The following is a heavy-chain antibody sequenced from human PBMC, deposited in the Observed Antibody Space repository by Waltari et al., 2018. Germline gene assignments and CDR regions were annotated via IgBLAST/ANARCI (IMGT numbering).Heavy chain of an antibody. V-gene: IGHV3-48*01. Sequence: EVQLVESGGGLVQPGGSQRLSCAASGFTFSSYNMNWVRQAPGKGLEWVSYISSSTSIIHNADSVKGRFTISRDNAKNSLSLQMNSLRAEDTAVYFCARVARDAFDIWGQGTMVTVSS. CDR1: GFTFSSYN. CDR3: ARVARDAFDI. J-gene: IGHJ3*02. CDR2: ISSSTSII.